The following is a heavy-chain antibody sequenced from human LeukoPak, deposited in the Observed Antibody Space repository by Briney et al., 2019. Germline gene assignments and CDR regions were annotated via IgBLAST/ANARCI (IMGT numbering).Heavy chain of an antibody. D-gene: IGHD3-22*01. J-gene: IGHJ5*02. V-gene: IGHV4-31*03. CDR1: GGSISSGGYY. CDR3: ARGTMMVGP. Sequence: PSQTLSLTCTVSGGSISSGGYYWSWIRQHPGKGLEWIGYINYSGTTNYNPSLKSRVSISVDTSKNQFSLKLSSVTAADTAVYYCARGTMMVGPWGQGTQVTVSS. CDR2: INYSGTT.